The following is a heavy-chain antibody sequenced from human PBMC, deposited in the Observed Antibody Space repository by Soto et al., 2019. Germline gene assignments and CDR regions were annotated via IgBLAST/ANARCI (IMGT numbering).Heavy chain of an antibody. D-gene: IGHD5-18*01. CDR2: VSGSGTST. CDR1: GFTFSSYA. J-gene: IGHJ4*02. V-gene: IGHV3-23*01. CDR3: AKVGGYRIDY. Sequence: GGSLRLSCAASGFTFSSYAMSWVRQAPGKGLEWVSGVSGSGTSTYYAESVKGRFTVSRDKSNNTLYLQMNSLRAEDTAICYCAKVGGYRIDYWGQGTLVTVSS.